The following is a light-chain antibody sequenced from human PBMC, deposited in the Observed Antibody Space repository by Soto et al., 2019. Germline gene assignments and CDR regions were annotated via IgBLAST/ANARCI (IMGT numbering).Light chain of an antibody. Sequence: QSVLTQPPSASGTPGQRVTISCSGSNSNIGSNSVIWFQQLPGTAPKLLIYSNNQRPSGVPDRFSGSQSGTSASLAISGLQSEDEADYYCAAWHDSLNAWVFGGGTKLTVL. CDR2: SNN. J-gene: IGLJ3*02. CDR3: AAWHDSLNAWV. CDR1: NSNIGSNS. V-gene: IGLV1-44*01.